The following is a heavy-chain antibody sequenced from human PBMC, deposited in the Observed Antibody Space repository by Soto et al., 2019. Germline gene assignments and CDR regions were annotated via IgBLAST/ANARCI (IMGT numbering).Heavy chain of an antibody. J-gene: IGHJ6*02. V-gene: IGHV3-23*01. CDR3: AKFVTPDAIGHGMDV. Sequence: GSLRLSCAASGFTFSSYAMSWVRQAPGKGLEWVSSISGSGGSTYYADSVKGRFTISRDNSKNKLYLQMNSLRAEDTAVYYCAKFVTPDAIGHGMDVWGQGTAVTASS. D-gene: IGHD2-2*02. CDR2: ISGSGGST. CDR1: GFTFSSYA.